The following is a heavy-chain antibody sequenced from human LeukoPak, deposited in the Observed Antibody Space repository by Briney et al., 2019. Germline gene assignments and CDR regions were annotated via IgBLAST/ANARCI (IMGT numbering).Heavy chain of an antibody. V-gene: IGHV3-21*01. CDR3: ASSTSSTSEYDY. CDR1: GFTFSSYS. Sequence: GGSLRLSCAASGFTFSSYSMNWVRQAPGKGLGWVSSISSSSSYIYYADSVKGRFTISRDNAKNSLYLQMNSLRAEDTAVYYCASSTSSTSEYDYWGQGTLVTVSS. D-gene: IGHD2-2*01. CDR2: ISSSSSYI. J-gene: IGHJ4*02.